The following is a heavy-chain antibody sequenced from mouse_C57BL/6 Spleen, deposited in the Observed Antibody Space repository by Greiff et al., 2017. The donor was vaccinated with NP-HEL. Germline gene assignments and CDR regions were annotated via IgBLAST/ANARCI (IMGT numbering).Heavy chain of an antibody. CDR3: AGYRGSHYCDY. D-gene: IGHD6-2*01. V-gene: IGHV7-3*01. CDR2: IRNKANGYTT. Sequence: EVKLMESGGGLVQPGGSLSLSCAASGFTFTDYYMSWVRQPPGKALEWLGFIRNKANGYTTEYSASVKGRFTISRDNSQIILYLQMNALRAEYSATYYSAGYRGSHYCDYWGQGTTLTVSS. J-gene: IGHJ2*01. CDR1: GFTFTDYY.